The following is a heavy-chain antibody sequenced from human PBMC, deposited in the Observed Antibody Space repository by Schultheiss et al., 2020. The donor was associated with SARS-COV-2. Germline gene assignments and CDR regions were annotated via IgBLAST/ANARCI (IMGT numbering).Heavy chain of an antibody. D-gene: IGHD2-2*02. Sequence: GSLRLSCAASGFTFSSYSMNWVRQAPGKGLEWVGSICHSGSTHCNPSLKSRVTTSLDTSKNQFSLKLSSVTAADTAVYYCARGLGYCSSTSCYNWFDPWGQGTLVTVSS. V-gene: IGHV4-38-2*01. CDR1: GFTFSSYS. CDR2: ICHSGST. CDR3: ARGLGYCSSTSCYNWFDP. J-gene: IGHJ5*02.